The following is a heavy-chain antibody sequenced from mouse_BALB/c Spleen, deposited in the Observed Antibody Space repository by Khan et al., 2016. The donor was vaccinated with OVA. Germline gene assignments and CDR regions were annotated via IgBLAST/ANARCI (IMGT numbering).Heavy chain of an antibody. CDR1: GYSIASDYA. J-gene: IGHJ2*01. V-gene: IGHV3-2*02. CDR3: ARVYGGDIDY. CDR2: ISYSGNT. D-gene: IGHD3-3*01. Sequence: EVKLEVSGPGLVKPSQSLSLTCTVTGYSIASDYAWNWIRQFPGNKLEWMCFISYSGNTNYNPSFKSRISITLETSKNPFFLQLNSVTSEDTATYYCARVYGGDIDYWGQGTTLTVSS.